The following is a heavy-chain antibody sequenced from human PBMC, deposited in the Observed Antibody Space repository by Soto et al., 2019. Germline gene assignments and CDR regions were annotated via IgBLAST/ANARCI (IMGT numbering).Heavy chain of an antibody. CDR2: IYWDDDK. Sequence: QITLKESGPTLVKPTQTLTLTCTFSGFSLSTSGVGVAWIHQPPGKALEWLALIYWDDDKRYRPSLESRLTITKDTSKKQVVLTMTNMDSLDAATFYCAYLPCSGGSCYWFSFSGMDVWGQGTTVTVSS. V-gene: IGHV2-5*02. CDR1: GFSLSTSGVG. D-gene: IGHD2-15*01. J-gene: IGHJ6*02. CDR3: AYLPCSGGSCYWFSFSGMDV.